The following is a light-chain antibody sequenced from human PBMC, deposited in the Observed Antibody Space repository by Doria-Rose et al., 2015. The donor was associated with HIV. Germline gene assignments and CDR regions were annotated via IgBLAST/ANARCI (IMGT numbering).Light chain of an antibody. Sequence: QSITISCTGTSSDIGGYNYVSWYQQHPGKAPKLMIYDVSKRPSGVSNRFSGSKSGNTASLTISGLQAEDKADYYCSSYTSNNTPVVFGGGTKLTVL. CDR2: DVS. CDR3: SSYTSNNTPVV. CDR1: SSDIGGYNY. J-gene: IGLJ2*01. V-gene: IGLV2-14*04.